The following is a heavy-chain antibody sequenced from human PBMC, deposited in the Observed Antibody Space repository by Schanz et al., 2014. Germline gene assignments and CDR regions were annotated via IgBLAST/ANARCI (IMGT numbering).Heavy chain of an antibody. Sequence: QVQLQESGPGLVKPSGTLSLTCVVSGGSISSGVWWTWARQSPGKGLEWIGEIFHSGTTNYNPSLESRVTISVDKSKKQLSLKLRSVSAADTAVYYCARVVLGGDAFDIWGQGTMVTVSS. CDR3: ARVVLGGDAFDI. V-gene: IGHV4-4*02. D-gene: IGHD3-10*01. J-gene: IGHJ3*02. CDR1: GGSISSGVW. CDR2: IFHSGTT.